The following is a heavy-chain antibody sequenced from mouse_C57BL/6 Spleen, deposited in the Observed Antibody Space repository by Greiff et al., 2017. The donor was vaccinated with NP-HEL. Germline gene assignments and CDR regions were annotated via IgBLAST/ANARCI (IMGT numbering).Heavy chain of an antibody. CDR2: INPNNGGT. Sequence: EVQLQQSGPALVKPGASVKMSCKASGYTFTDYNMHWVKQSHGKSLEWIGYINPNNGGTSYNQKFKGKATLTVNKSSSTAYMELRSLTSEDSADYYCASGGTTVSSAMDYWGQGTSVTVSS. CDR1: GYTFTDYN. CDR3: ASGGTTVSSAMDY. V-gene: IGHV1-22*01. D-gene: IGHD1-1*01. J-gene: IGHJ4*01.